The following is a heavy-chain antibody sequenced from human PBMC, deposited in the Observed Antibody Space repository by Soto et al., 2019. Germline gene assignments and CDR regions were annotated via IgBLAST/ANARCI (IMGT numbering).Heavy chain of an antibody. D-gene: IGHD3-10*01. V-gene: IGHV1-3*01. Sequence: KFQGRVTITRDTSASTAYMELSSLRSEDTAVYYCARYGFGESPRGDAFDIWGQGTMITVSS. CDR3: ARYGFGESPRGDAFDI. J-gene: IGHJ3*02.